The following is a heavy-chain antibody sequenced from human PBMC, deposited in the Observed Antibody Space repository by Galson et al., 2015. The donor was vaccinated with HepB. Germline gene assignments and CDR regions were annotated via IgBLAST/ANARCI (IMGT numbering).Heavy chain of an antibody. Sequence: SVKVSCKASGYTFTNDAISWVRQAPGQGLEWVGWISAYSGNTKYAQKLQGRVTMTTDTSTSTAYMELRSLRSDDTAVYYCARGGSDWNPFEIWGQGTMVTVS. V-gene: IGHV1-18*04. J-gene: IGHJ3*02. CDR1: GYTFTNDA. CDR2: ISAYSGNT. CDR3: ARGGSDWNPFEI. D-gene: IGHD6-19*01.